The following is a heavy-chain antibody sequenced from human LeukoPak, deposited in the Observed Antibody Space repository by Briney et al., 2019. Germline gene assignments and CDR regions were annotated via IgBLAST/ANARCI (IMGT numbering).Heavy chain of an antibody. D-gene: IGHD3-10*01. J-gene: IGHJ3*02. CDR3: ARSITMVRGRDAFDI. Sequence: GGSLRLSCAASGFTFFNYAMSWVRQSPGKGLEWVSIISGSGGNTNYADSVKGRFTISRDNAKNTLYLQMNSLRAEDTAVYYCARSITMVRGRDAFDIWGQGTMVTVSS. CDR2: ISGSGGNT. CDR1: GFTFFNYA. V-gene: IGHV3-23*01.